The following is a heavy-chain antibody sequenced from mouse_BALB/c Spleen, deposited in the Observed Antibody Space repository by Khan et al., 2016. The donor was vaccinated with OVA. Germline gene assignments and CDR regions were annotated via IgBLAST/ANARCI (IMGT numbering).Heavy chain of an antibody. CDR1: GFTFNTYA. CDR3: VKIYDGYDYAMDY. CDR2: IRSKSNNYAT. D-gene: IGHD2-3*01. J-gene: IGHJ4*01. V-gene: IGHV10-1*02. Sequence: EVQLVESGGGLVQPKGSLKLSCAASGFTFNTYAMNWVRQAPGKGLEWVARIRSKSNNYATYYADSVKDRFTISRDDSQSMLYLQMNNLKTEDTAMYYCVKIYDGYDYAMDYWGQGTSVTVSS.